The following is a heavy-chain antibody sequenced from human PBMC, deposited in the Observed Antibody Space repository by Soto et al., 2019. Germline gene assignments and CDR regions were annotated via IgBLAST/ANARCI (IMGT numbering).Heavy chain of an antibody. V-gene: IGHV1-69*01. CDR2: IMPIIGTA. CDR1: GGTFSSHV. D-gene: IGHD3-10*01. Sequence: QVQLVQSGAEVKKPGSSVKVSCKASGGTFSSHVFNWVRQAPGQGLEGMGGIMPIIGTANYAQKFQGRVTITADESTSTAYMELSSLRSEDTAVYYCARDLEFRDGNISHLDSWGQGTLVTVSS. CDR3: ARDLEFRDGNISHLDS. J-gene: IGHJ4*02.